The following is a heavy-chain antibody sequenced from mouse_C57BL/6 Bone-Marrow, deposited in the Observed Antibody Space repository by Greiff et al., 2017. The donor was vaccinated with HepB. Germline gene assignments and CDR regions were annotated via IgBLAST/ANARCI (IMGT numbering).Heavy chain of an antibody. CDR1: GYTFTSYW. V-gene: IGHV1-74*01. J-gene: IGHJ1*03. CDR2: IHPSDSDT. D-gene: IGHD2-1*01. CDR3: AIWHYGNYDWYFDV. Sequence: QVQLQQPGAELVKPGASVKVSCKASGYTFTSYWMHWVKQRPGQGLEWIGRIHPSDSDTNYNQKFKGKATLTVDKSSSTAYMQLSSLTSEDSAVYYCAIWHYGNYDWYFDVWGTGTTVTVSS.